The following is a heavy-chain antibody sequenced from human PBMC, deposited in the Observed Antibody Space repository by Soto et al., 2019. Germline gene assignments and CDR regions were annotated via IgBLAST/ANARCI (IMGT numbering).Heavy chain of an antibody. J-gene: IGHJ5*02. CDR2: IIPIFGTA. Sequence: QVQLVQSGAEVKKPGSSGKVSCKASGGTFSSYAISWVRQAPGQGLEWMGGIIPIFGTANYAQKFQGRVTITADESTSKAYMGLSSLRSEDTAVYYCARVPRPVQPLWNWFDPWGQGTLFTVSS. D-gene: IGHD2-2*01. CDR1: GGTFSSYA. V-gene: IGHV1-69*01. CDR3: ARVPRPVQPLWNWFDP.